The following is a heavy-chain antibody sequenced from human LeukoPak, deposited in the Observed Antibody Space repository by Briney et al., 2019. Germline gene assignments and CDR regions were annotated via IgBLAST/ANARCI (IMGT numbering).Heavy chain of an antibody. CDR2: FDPEDGET. V-gene: IGHV1-24*01. D-gene: IGHD6-19*01. CDR1: GYTLTELS. Sequence: ASVKVSCKVSGYTLTELSMHWVRQARGKGLEWMGGFDPEDGETIYAQKFQGRVTMTEDTSTDTAYMELNNLRSEDTAVYYCAKPRGWYYYFDYWGQGTLVTVSS. J-gene: IGHJ4*02. CDR3: AKPRGWYYYFDY.